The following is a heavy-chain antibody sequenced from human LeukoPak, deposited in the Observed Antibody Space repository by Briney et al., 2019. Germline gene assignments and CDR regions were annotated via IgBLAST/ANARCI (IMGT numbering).Heavy chain of an antibody. CDR1: GGSISSGDYY. CDR2: IYYSGST. Sequence: SETLSLTCTVSGGSISSGDYYWSWIRQPPGKGLEKIGYIYYSGSTYYNPSLKSRVTISVDTSKNQFSLKLSSVTAADTAVYYCARGGETAAAGTFRYWGQGTLVTVSS. CDR3: ARGGETAAAGTFRY. D-gene: IGHD6-13*01. J-gene: IGHJ4*02. V-gene: IGHV4-30-4*08.